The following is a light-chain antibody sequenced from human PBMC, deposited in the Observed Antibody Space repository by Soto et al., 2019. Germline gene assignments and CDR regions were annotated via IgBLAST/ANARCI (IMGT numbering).Light chain of an antibody. CDR3: QQRSKRPLT. CDR1: QSISVW. J-gene: IGKJ5*01. Sequence: IQITQSPSSLCASLGDRVTITCRASQSISVWLAWYQQKAGKAPNLLIYKASRVESGVQSRFSGSGSGTEFTLTINILQHEDFAVYYCQQRSKRPLTFGQGTRLDIK. V-gene: IGKV1-5*03. CDR2: KAS.